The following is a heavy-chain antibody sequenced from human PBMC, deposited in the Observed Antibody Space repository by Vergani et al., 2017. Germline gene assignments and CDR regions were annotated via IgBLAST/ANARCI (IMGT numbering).Heavy chain of an antibody. V-gene: IGHV1-2*02. CDR2: INPNSGGT. CDR1: GYTFTGYY. D-gene: IGHD6-19*01. Sequence: VQLVQSGAEVRKPGASVKVSCKASGYTFTGYYMHWVRQAPGQGLEWMGWINPNSGGTNYAQKFQGRVTMTRDTSISTAYMELSRLRSDDTAVYYCARDVAVAGAFNWFDPWGQGTLVTVSS. CDR3: ARDVAVAGAFNWFDP. J-gene: IGHJ5*02.